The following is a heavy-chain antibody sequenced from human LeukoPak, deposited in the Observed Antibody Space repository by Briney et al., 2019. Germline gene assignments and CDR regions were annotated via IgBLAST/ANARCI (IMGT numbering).Heavy chain of an antibody. V-gene: IGHV4-4*02. J-gene: IGHJ4*02. CDR2: ISPSGST. CDR1: GVSVNNNNW. D-gene: IGHD3-3*01. CDR3: VSNGYNSAGFYFDY. Sequence: PSETLSLTCAVSGVSVNNNNWWSWVRQPPGKGLEWIGEISPSGSTKYNPSLKSRVTISVDKSKNQLSLKLSSVTAADTAVYYCVSNGYNSAGFYFDYWGQGTLVIVSS.